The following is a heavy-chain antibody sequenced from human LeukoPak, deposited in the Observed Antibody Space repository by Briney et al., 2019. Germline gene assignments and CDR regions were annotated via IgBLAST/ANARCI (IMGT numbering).Heavy chain of an antibody. V-gene: IGHV3-23*01. CDR1: GFTFSGYA. J-gene: IGHJ4*02. Sequence: GSLRLSCTASGFTFSGYAMSWVRQAPGKGLEWVSGFGTDGKTHYAESVQGRFAISRDASKTTLYLQMNSLRAEDTAVYYCARALSAMVPDYWGQGTLLTVSS. CDR2: FGTDGKT. CDR3: ARALSAMVPDY. D-gene: IGHD5-18*01.